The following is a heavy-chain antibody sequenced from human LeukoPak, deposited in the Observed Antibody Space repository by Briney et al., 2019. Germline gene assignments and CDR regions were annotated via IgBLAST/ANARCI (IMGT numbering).Heavy chain of an antibody. CDR2: IYYSGST. J-gene: IGHJ4*02. V-gene: IGHV4-59*01. CDR1: GGSISSYY. D-gene: IGHD2-21*01. CDR3: ARAADCGGDCYSPHFDY. Sequence: SETLSLTCTVSGGSISSYYWSWIRQPPGKGLEWIGYIYYSGSTNYNPSLKSRVTISVDTSKNQFSLKLSSVTAADTAVYYCARAADCGGDCYSPHFDYWGQGTLVTVSS.